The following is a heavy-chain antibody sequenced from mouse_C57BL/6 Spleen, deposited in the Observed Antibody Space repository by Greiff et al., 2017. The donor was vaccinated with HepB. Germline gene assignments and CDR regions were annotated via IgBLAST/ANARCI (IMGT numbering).Heavy chain of an antibody. Sequence: QVQLQQPGAELVKPGASVKMSCKASGYTFTSYWITWVKQRPGQGLEWIGDIYPGSGSTNYNEKFKSKATLTLDTASSTAYMQLSSLTSEDSAVYYCASGRYYSNTVGYFDYWGQGTTLTVSS. V-gene: IGHV1-55*01. CDR2: IYPGSGST. D-gene: IGHD2-5*01. CDR1: GYTFTSYW. CDR3: ASGRYYSNTVGYFDY. J-gene: IGHJ2*01.